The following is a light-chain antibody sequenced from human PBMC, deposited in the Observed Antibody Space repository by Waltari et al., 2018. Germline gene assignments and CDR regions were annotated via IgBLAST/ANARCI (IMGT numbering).Light chain of an antibody. Sequence: EIVVTQSPGTLSLSPGERANLSCRASQSVSSGYLAWYQHKPGKAPRLLNYGASNRATGIPDRFSGSGSGTDFTLTISRLEPEDFAVYYCQLYGRSLLTFGGGTKVEIK. CDR3: QLYGRSLLT. CDR1: QSVSSGY. V-gene: IGKV3-20*01. CDR2: GAS. J-gene: IGKJ4*01.